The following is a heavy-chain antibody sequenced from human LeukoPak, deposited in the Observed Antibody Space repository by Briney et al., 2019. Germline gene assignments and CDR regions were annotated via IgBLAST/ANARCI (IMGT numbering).Heavy chain of an antibody. CDR3: AKGIVVVVAATIDAFDI. Sequence: PGGSLRLSCAASGFTFSSYAMSWVRQAPGKGLEWVSAISGSGGSTYYADSVKGRFTISRDNSKNTLYLQMNSLRAEDTAVYYCAKGIVVVVAATIDAFDIWGQGTMVTVSS. J-gene: IGHJ3*02. D-gene: IGHD2-15*01. V-gene: IGHV3-23*01. CDR1: GFTFSSYA. CDR2: ISGSGGST.